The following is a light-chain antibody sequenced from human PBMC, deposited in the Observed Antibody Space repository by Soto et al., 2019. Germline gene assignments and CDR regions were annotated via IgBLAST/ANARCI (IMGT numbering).Light chain of an antibody. J-gene: IGKJ5*01. V-gene: IGKV1-33*01. Sequence: DIQMTKSPSSLSASVGDTVTITGQASQDISHYLNWYQQKPGKALKLLIYDASNLHPGVPSRFRGSGSGTEFYFNITSLQPEDGATYDGQQYDDLPITFGQGTRLEIK. CDR2: DAS. CDR3: QQYDDLPIT. CDR1: QDISHY.